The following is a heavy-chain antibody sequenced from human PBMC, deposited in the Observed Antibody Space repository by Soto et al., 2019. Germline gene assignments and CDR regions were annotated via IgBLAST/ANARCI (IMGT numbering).Heavy chain of an antibody. CDR2: ISSSSSYI. V-gene: IGHV3-21*01. Sequence: GGSLRLSCAASGFTFSSYSMNWVRQAPGKGLEWVTSISSSSSYIYYADSVKGRFTISRDNAKNSLYLQMNSLRAEDTAVYYCARAMQWLVQGTFDYWGQGTLVTVSS. CDR3: ARAMQWLVQGTFDY. D-gene: IGHD6-19*01. J-gene: IGHJ4*02. CDR1: GFTFSSYS.